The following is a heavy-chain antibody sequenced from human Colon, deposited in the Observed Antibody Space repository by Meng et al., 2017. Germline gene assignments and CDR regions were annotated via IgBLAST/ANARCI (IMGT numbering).Heavy chain of an antibody. CDR3: ARDRVPGKY. CDR2: ISRGGSTI. CDR1: GFSFSDDH. Sequence: QVQLVESGGGLVKPGGSLRLSCVASGFSFSDDHMTWIRQAPGKGLEWVSYISRGGSTIYYADSVKGRFTISRDDAKNSLYLQMNSLRAEDTAVYYCARDRVPGKYWGQGTLVTVSS. D-gene: IGHD1-14*01. J-gene: IGHJ4*02. V-gene: IGHV3-11*01.